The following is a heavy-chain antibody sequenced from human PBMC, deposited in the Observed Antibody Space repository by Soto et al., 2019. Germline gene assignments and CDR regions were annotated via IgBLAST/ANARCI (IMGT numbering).Heavy chain of an antibody. Sequence: GESLKISCKGSGYTFTSYWIAWVRQMPWKGLEWMGIIYPGDSDTRYSQSLEGQVTISADKSISTAYLQWSSLKASDTAMYYCARQGAPNYYGFDPWGQGTLVTVSS. CDR1: GYTFTSYW. J-gene: IGHJ5*02. CDR2: IYPGDSDT. V-gene: IGHV5-51*01. D-gene: IGHD3-10*01. CDR3: ARQGAPNYYGFDP.